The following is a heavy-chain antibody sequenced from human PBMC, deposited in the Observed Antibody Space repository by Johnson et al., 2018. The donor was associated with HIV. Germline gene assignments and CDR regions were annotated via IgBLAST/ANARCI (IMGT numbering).Heavy chain of an antibody. Sequence: VQVLESGGGLVQPGGSLRLSCAASGFTVSSNYMSWVRQAPGKGLEWVSVIYSGGSTYYADSVKGRFTISRDNSKNTLYLQMNSLRAEETAVYYCARACRDGYTCDAFDIWGQGTMVTVSS. CDR3: ARACRDGYTCDAFDI. D-gene: IGHD5-24*01. V-gene: IGHV3-66*01. J-gene: IGHJ3*02. CDR2: IYSGGST. CDR1: GFTVSSNY.